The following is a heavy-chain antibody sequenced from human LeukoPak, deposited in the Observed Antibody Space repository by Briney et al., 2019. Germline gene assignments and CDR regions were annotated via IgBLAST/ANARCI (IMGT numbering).Heavy chain of an antibody. CDR3: ARSLTGTNVDY. CDR1: GYNFPSHW. J-gene: IGHJ4*02. V-gene: IGHV5-51*01. CDR2: IYPGDSDT. Sequence: LGESLQISCKGSGYNFPSHWIGWVRQLPGKGLEWMGFIYPGDSDTRYSPSFQGQVTISADKSISTAYLQWSSLKASDTAMYYCARSLTGTNVDYWGQGTLVTVSS. D-gene: IGHD1-7*01.